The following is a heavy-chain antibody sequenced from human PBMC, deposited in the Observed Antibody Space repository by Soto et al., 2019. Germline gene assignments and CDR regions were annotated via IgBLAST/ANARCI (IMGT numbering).Heavy chain of an antibody. CDR1: GGTFSSYA. V-gene: IGHV1-69*13. CDR2: IIPIFGTA. J-gene: IGHJ4*02. CDR3: ARAPTAMVWTDYDY. Sequence: SVKVSCKASGGTFSSYAISWVRQAPGQGLEWMGGIIPIFGTANYAQKFQGRVTITADESTSTAYMELSSLRSEDAAVYYCARAPTAMVWTDYDYWGQGTLVTVSS. D-gene: IGHD5-18*01.